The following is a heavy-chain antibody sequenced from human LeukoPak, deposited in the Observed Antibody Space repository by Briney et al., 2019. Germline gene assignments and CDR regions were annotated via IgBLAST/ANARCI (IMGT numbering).Heavy chain of an antibody. CDR3: ARVRRDGYNLADY. CDR1: GFTFSSYG. V-gene: IGHV3-33*01. Sequence: GGSLRLSWAASGFTFSSYGMHWVRQAPGKGLEWVAVIWYDGSNKYYADSVKGRFTISRDNSKNTLYLQMNSLRAEDTAVYYCARVRRDGYNLADYWGQGTLVTVSS. J-gene: IGHJ4*02. CDR2: IWYDGSNK. D-gene: IGHD5-24*01.